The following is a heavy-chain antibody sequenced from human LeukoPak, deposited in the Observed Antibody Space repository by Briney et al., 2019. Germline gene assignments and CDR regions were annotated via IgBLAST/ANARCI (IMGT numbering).Heavy chain of an antibody. CDR2: ISAYNGNT. D-gene: IGHD1-14*01. V-gene: IGHV1-18*01. CDR1: GYTFTSYG. CDR3: ATRKLMPFYAFDI. Sequence: GASVKVSCKASGYTFTSYGISWVRQAPGQGLEWMGWISAYNGNTNYAQKLQGRVTTTTDTSTSTAYMELRSLRSDDTAVYYCATRKLMPFYAFDIWGQGTMVTVSS. J-gene: IGHJ3*02.